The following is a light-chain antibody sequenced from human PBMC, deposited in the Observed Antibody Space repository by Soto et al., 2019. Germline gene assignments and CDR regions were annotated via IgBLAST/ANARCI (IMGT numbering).Light chain of an antibody. J-gene: IGKJ4*01. CDR3: QQYDTSPPT. Sequence: EIVLTQSPGTLSLYTGERVTLSCRASQSVTTRLAWYQHKPGQAPRLLMSGASSRASGIPDRFSGSGSGTDFTLTISRLEPEDFAVYYCQQYDTSPPTFGGGTKVDIK. CDR2: GAS. V-gene: IGKV3-20*01. CDR1: QSVTTR.